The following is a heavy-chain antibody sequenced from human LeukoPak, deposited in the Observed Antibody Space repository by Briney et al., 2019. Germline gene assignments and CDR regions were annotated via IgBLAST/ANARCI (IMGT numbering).Heavy chain of an antibody. CDR1: GFTFSSYS. D-gene: IGHD3-10*01. J-gene: IGHJ4*02. CDR3: ARDLTSGGSGGYYGY. CDR2: ISSSSSYI. Sequence: GGSLRLSCAASGFTFSSYSMNWVRQAPGKGLEWVSSISSSSSYIYYADSVKGRFTISRDNAKNSLYLQMNSLRAEDTAVYYCARDLTSGGSGGYYGYWGQGTLVTVSS. V-gene: IGHV3-21*01.